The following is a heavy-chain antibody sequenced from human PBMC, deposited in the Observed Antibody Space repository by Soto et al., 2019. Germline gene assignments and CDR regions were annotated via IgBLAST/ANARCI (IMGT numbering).Heavy chain of an antibody. CDR2: IWYDGSNK. CDR1: GFTFSSYG. CDR3: ARDPYYDFWSGYRKRPNYYYYMDV. D-gene: IGHD3-3*01. J-gene: IGHJ6*03. Sequence: GGSLRLSCAASGFTFSSYGMHWVRQAPGKGLEWVAVIWYDGSNKYYADSVKGRFTISRDNSKNTLYLQMNSLRAEDTAVYYCARDPYYDFWSGYRKRPNYYYYMDVWGKGTTVTV. V-gene: IGHV3-33*01.